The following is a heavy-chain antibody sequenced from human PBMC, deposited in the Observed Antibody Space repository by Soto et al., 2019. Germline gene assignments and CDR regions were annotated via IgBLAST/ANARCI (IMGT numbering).Heavy chain of an antibody. CDR3: ATDLAAAGTYFDY. J-gene: IGHJ4*02. D-gene: IGHD6-13*01. Sequence: ASVKVSCKVSGYTLTELSMHWVRQAPGKGLEWMGGFDPEDGETIYAQRFQGRVTMTEDTSTDTAYMELSSLRSEDTAVYYCATDLAAAGTYFDYWGQGTLVTVSS. CDR1: GYTLTELS. V-gene: IGHV1-24*01. CDR2: FDPEDGET.